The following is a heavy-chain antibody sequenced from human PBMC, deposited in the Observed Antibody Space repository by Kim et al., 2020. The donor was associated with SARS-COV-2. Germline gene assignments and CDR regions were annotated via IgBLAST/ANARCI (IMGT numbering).Heavy chain of an antibody. CDR3: TNLLSWFGELLEERYGMDV. CDR1: GFTFGDYA. V-gene: IGHV3-49*03. Sequence: GGSLRLSCTASGFTFGDYAMSWFRQAPGKGLEWVGFIRSKAYGGTTQYAASVKGRFTIPRDDSKSIAYLQMNSLKTEDTAVYYCTNLLSWFGELLEERYGMDVWGQGTTVTVSS. J-gene: IGHJ6*02. CDR2: IRSKAYGGTT. D-gene: IGHD3-10*01.